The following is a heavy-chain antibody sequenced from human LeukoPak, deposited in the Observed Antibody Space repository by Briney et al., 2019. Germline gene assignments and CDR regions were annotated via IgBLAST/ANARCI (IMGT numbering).Heavy chain of an antibody. Sequence: PSETLSLTCTVSGGSISSYYWSWIRQPPGKGLEWIGYIYYSGSTNYNPSLRSRVTISVDTSKNQFSLKLSSVTAADTAVYYCARTPRDGYDFWSGYFLGYYMDVWGKGTTVTVSS. CDR2: IYYSGST. CDR3: ARTPRDGYDFWSGYFLGYYMDV. J-gene: IGHJ6*03. V-gene: IGHV4-59*01. D-gene: IGHD3-3*01. CDR1: GGSISSYY.